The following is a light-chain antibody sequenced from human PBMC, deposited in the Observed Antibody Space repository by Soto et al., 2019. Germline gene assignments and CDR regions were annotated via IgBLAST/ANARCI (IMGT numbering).Light chain of an antibody. J-gene: IGKJ2*01. CDR2: WAS. V-gene: IGKV4-1*01. CDR1: QSVLSSSNNKNY. CDR3: QQYYSPPYT. Sequence: DIVMTQSPDSLAVSLGERATLNCKSSQSVLSSSNNKNYLAWYQQKPGQPPKLLFYWASTRESGVPDRFSGSGSGTDFTLTIGSLRAEDVAVYYCQQYYSPPYTFGQGNKLEIK.